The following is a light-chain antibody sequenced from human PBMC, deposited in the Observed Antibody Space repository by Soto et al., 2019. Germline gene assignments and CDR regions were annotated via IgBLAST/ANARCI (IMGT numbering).Light chain of an antibody. Sequence: IVMTQSPATLSVSPGERATLSCRASQSLGGSLAWYQQKPGQAPRLLISDASTRATGIPARFSGSGSGTEFTLTISSLQSEDFALYYCHQYNSWPPGTFGQGTKVDIK. J-gene: IGKJ2*01. V-gene: IGKV3-15*01. CDR2: DAS. CDR3: HQYNSWPPGT. CDR1: QSLGGS.